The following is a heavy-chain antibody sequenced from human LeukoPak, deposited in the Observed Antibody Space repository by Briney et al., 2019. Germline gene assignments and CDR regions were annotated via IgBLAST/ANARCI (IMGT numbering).Heavy chain of an antibody. D-gene: IGHD1-26*01. CDR3: ARGDPSGRPGIGFDF. Sequence: SETLSLTCTVSGGSINSYYWSWIRQPLGKGLEWIGFFHDSESTNYNPSLKSRVSISVDTSKSQVSLRLSSVTAADTAVYYCARGDPSGRPGIGFDFWGQGTLVTVSS. CDR2: FHDSEST. J-gene: IGHJ4*02. CDR1: GGSINSYY. V-gene: IGHV4-59*01.